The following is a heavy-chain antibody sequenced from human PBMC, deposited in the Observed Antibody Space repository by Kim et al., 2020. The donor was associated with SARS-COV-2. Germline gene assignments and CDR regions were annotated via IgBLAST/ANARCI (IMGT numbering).Heavy chain of an antibody. CDR3: AGGEGGYSYGRGAFDY. Sequence: SETLSLTCTVSGGSISSGSYYWSWIRQPAGKGLEWIGRIYTSGSTNYNPSLKSRVTISVDTSKNQFSLKLSSVTAADTAVYYCAGGEGGYSYGRGAFDYWGQGTLVTVSS. D-gene: IGHD5-18*01. V-gene: IGHV4-61*02. CDR2: IYTSGST. J-gene: IGHJ4*02. CDR1: GGSISSGSYY.